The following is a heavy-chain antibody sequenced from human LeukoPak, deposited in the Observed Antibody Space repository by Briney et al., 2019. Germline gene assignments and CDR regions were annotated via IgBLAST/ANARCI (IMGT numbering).Heavy chain of an antibody. D-gene: IGHD4-17*01. CDR3: ARLVMTTVTSAQPQTQLDY. CDR2: INPSGGNT. CDR1: GYTFTSYY. Sequence: ASVKVSCKASGYTFTSYYLHWVRQAPGQGLEWMGIINPSGGNTNYAQKFQDRVTMTRDTSTSTVYMQLSSLRSEDTAVYYCARLVMTTVTSAQPQTQLDYWGQGTLVTVSS. J-gene: IGHJ4*02. V-gene: IGHV1-46*01.